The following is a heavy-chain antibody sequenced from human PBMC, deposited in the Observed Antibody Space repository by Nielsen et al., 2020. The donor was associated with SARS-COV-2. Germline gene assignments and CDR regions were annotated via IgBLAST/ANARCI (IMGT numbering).Heavy chain of an antibody. CDR2: ISWNSGST. J-gene: IGHJ5*02. CDR1: GFTFDDYA. V-gene: IGHV3-9*01. Sequence: GGSLRLSCAASGFTFDDYAMHWVRQAPGKGLEWVSGISWNSGSTSYADSVKGRFTISRDNAKNTLYLQMNSLRAEDTAVYYCARARIAATNWFDPWGQGTLVTVSS. D-gene: IGHD6-13*01. CDR3: ARARIAATNWFDP.